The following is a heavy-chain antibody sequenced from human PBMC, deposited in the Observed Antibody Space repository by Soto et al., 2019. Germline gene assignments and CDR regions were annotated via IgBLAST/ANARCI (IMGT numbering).Heavy chain of an antibody. D-gene: IGHD3-22*01. CDR2: ISSSGSTI. CDR3: AGSPSRSITMIA. V-gene: IGHV3-48*03. Sequence: GGSLRLSCAASGFTFSSYEMNWVRQAPGKGLEWVSYISSSGSTIYYADSVKGRFTISRDNAKNSLYLQMNSLTAEDTAVYYCAGSPSRSITMIAWGQGTLVTLSS. CDR1: GFTFSSYE. J-gene: IGHJ5*02.